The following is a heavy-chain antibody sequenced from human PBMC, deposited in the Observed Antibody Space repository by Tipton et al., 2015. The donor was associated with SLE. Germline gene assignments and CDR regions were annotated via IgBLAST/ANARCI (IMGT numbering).Heavy chain of an antibody. J-gene: IGHJ3*02. Sequence: GLVKPSETLSLTCTVSGGSISSGRYYWGWIRQPPGKGLEWIGSIYYSGTTYYNPSLKSRVTISLATSKNQFSLGLSSVTAGDTAVYFCARAYSNAFDIWGLGTLITVSS. CDR2: IYYSGTT. CDR1: GGSISSGRYY. D-gene: IGHD2-21*01. CDR3: ARAYSNAFDI. V-gene: IGHV4-39*07.